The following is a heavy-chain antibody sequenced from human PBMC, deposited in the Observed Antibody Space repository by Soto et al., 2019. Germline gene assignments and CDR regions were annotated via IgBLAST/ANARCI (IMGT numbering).Heavy chain of an antibody. J-gene: IGHJ4*02. CDR1: GGSISNYY. CDR3: TRHEGGAAADRPLDY. Sequence: SETLSLTCTVSGGSISNYYWNWIRQSPGKGLEWIASIYYSGRTHNNPALKSRVTMSVDTYTNQFSLKMNAVTAADTAVYYCTRHEGGAAADRPLDYWGQGTLVTVSS. V-gene: IGHV4-59*04. CDR2: IYYSGRT. D-gene: IGHD6-13*01.